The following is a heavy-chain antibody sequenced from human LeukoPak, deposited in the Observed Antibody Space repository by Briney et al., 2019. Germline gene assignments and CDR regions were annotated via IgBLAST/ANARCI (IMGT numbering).Heavy chain of an antibody. CDR1: GFTFSNAW. V-gene: IGHV3-30*18. D-gene: IGHD1-7*01. CDR3: AKVRVVFNWNYAYYFDY. J-gene: IGHJ4*02. Sequence: GGSLRLSCAASGFTFSNAWMSWVRQAPGKGLEWLAIISYDGSSKYYADSVKGRFTISRDNSKNTLYLQMNSLGPEDTAMYYCAKVRVVFNWNYAYYFDYWGQGTLVTVSS. CDR2: ISYDGSSK.